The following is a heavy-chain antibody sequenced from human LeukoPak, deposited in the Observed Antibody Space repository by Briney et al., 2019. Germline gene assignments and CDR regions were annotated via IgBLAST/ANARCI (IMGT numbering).Heavy chain of an antibody. V-gene: IGHV3-23*01. CDR2: ISGSGGST. CDR1: GFTFSSYA. Sequence: GGSLRLSCTASGFTFSSYAMSWVRQAPGKGLEWVSAISGSGGSTYYADSVKGRFTISRDNSKNTLYLQMNSLRAEDTAVYYCAKGGSGWYGSIIDYWGQGTLVTVSS. D-gene: IGHD6-19*01. CDR3: AKGGSGWYGSIIDY. J-gene: IGHJ4*02.